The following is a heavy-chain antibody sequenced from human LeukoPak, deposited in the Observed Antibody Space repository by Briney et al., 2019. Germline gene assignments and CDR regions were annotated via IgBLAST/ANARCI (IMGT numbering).Heavy chain of an antibody. Sequence: GGSLRLSCAASGFTFSNYAMSWVRQAPGKGLEWVSAFSPSGGGTYYADSVKGRFTISRDNAKNSLYLQMNSLRAEDTAVYYCAELGITMIGGVWGKGTTVTISS. V-gene: IGHV3-23*01. J-gene: IGHJ6*04. D-gene: IGHD3-10*02. CDR1: GFTFSNYA. CDR3: AELGITMIGGV. CDR2: FSPSGGGT.